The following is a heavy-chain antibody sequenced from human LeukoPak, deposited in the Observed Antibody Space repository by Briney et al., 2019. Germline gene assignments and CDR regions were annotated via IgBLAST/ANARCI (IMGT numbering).Heavy chain of an antibody. V-gene: IGHV3-15*01. CDR3: TAPERGDYGDY. J-gene: IGHJ4*02. Sequence: PGGSLRLSCAASGFTFSNAWMSWVRQAPGKGLEWVGRIKSKTDGETTDYAAPVKGRFTISRDDSKNTLYLQMNSMKTADTAVYYCTAPERGDYGDYWGQGTLVTVSS. CDR2: IKSKTDGETT. CDR1: GFTFSNAW. D-gene: IGHD5-24*01.